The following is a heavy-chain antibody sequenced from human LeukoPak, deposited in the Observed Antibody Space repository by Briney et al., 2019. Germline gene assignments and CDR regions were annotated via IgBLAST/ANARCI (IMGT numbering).Heavy chain of an antibody. CDR1: GGSISSYY. D-gene: IGHD4-11*01. Sequence: PSETLSLTCTVSGGSISSYYWSWIRQPPGKGLEWIGYIYYSGSTNYNPSLKSRVTISVDTSKNQFSLKLSSVTAADTAVFYCARDGPQYYYYGMDVWGQGTTVTVSS. V-gene: IGHV4-59*01. J-gene: IGHJ6*02. CDR2: IYYSGST. CDR3: ARDGPQYYYYGMDV.